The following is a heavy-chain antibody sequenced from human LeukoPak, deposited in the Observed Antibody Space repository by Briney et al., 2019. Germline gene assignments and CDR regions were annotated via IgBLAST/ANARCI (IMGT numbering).Heavy chain of an antibody. CDR3: ARGPYDFWSGYYFDY. D-gene: IGHD3-3*01. Sequence: SSETLSLTCAVYGGSFSGYYWSWIRQPPGKGLEWIGEINHSGSTNYNPSLKSRVTISVDTSKNQFSLKLSSVTAADTAVYYCARGPYDFWSGYYFDYWGQGTLVTVSS. CDR2: INHSGST. CDR1: GGSFSGYY. V-gene: IGHV4-34*01. J-gene: IGHJ4*02.